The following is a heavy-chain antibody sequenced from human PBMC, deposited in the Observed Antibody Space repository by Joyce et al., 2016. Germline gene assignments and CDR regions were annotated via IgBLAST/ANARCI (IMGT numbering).Heavy chain of an antibody. CDR1: GIIFSNKE. D-gene: IGHD2-2*01. CDR3: TTPSCAN. J-gene: IGHJ4*02. V-gene: IGHV3-48*03. Sequence: VQLVESGGGLVQPGGSLRLSCAASGIIFSNKEMNWVRQEPGKGLEWVSSINSDDSRIHYADSVRGRFTISRDNARNSLYLEMNSLRVEDTAIYYCTTPSCANWGQGSLVTVSS. CDR2: INSDDSRI.